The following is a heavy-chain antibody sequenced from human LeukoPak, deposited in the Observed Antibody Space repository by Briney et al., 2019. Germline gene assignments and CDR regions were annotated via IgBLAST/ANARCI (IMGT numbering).Heavy chain of an antibody. CDR2: ISGSGGST. CDR3: AKKYYYDSSGYYRENDY. V-gene: IGHV3-23*01. CDR1: GFTFSSYA. Sequence: PEGSLRLSCAASGFTFSSYAMSWVRQAPGKGLGWVSAISGSGGSTYYADSVKGRFTISRDNSKNTLYLRMNSLRAEDTAVYYCAKKYYYDSSGYYRENDYWGQGTLVTVSS. D-gene: IGHD3-22*01. J-gene: IGHJ4*02.